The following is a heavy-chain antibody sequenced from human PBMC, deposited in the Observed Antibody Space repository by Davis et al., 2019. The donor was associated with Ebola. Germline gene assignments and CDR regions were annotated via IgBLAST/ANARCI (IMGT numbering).Heavy chain of an antibody. CDR1: GGTFSSFT. J-gene: IGHJ6*03. V-gene: IGHV1-69*13. CDR3: ARDRAGTAYMDV. Sequence: SVKVSCKASGGTFSSFTFSWVRQAPGQGLEWMGGVIPLFGRANYAQSFQGRVTITADESTNMVYLELSSLRSDDTAVYYCARDRAGTAYMDVWGKGTTVTVSS. D-gene: IGHD1-7*01. CDR2: VIPLFGRA.